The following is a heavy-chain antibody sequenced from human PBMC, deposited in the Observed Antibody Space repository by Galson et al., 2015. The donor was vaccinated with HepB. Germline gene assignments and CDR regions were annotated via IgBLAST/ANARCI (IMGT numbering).Heavy chain of an antibody. J-gene: IGHJ5*02. CDR2: INAGNGNT. V-gene: IGHV1-3*01. D-gene: IGHD6-13*01. CDR3: ARGGIIAAAGYLNWFDP. CDR1: GYTFTSYA. Sequence: SVKVSCKASGYTFTSYAMHWVRQAPGQGLEWMGWINAGNGNTKYSQKFQGRVTITRDTSASTAYMELSSLRSEDTAVYYCARGGIIAAAGYLNWFDPWGQGTLVTVSS.